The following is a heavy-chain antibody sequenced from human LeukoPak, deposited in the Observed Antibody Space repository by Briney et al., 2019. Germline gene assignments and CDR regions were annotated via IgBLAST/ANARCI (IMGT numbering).Heavy chain of an antibody. CDR2: IYTSGST. V-gene: IGHV4-61*02. D-gene: IGHD2-2*01. CDR3: ARAVVPAARGPNYMDV. J-gene: IGHJ6*03. CDR1: GGSISSGSYY. Sequence: PSETLSLTCTVSGGSISSGSYYWSWIRQPAGKGLEWIGRIYTSGSTNYNPSLKSRVTISVDTSKNQFSLKLSSVTAAGTAVYYCARAVVPAARGPNYMDVWGKGTTVTVSS.